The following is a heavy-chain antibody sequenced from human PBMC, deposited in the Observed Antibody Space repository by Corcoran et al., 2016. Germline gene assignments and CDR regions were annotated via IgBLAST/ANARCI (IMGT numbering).Heavy chain of an antibody. CDR3: SRWPYRPFDY. CDR1: GFSVTDNF. D-gene: IGHD3-16*02. CDR2: IERGGST. V-gene: IGHV3-53*01. J-gene: IGHJ4*02. Sequence: EVQLVESGGGLIQPGGSLRLSCAASGFSVTDNFMSWVRQAPGKGLEWVSVIERGGSTYYAESVKGRFTISRDNSRNTLYLQMNSLRAEDTAVYSCSRWPYRPFDYWGPGSLVTVS.